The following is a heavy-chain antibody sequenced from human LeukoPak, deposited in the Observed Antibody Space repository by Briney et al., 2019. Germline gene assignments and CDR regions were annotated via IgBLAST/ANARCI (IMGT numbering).Heavy chain of an antibody. CDR1: GGSISSGGYY. Sequence: TLQTLSLTCTVSGGSISSGGYYWSWIRQHPGKGLEWIGYIYYSGSTYYNPSLKSRVTISVDTSKNQFSLKLSSVTAADTAVCYCARGFIAAAGSLDPWGQGTLVTVSS. CDR3: ARGFIAAAGSLDP. V-gene: IGHV4-31*03. J-gene: IGHJ5*02. D-gene: IGHD6-13*01. CDR2: IYYSGST.